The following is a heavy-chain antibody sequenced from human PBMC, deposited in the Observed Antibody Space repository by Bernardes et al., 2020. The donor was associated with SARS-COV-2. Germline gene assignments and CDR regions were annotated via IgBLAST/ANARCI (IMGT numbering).Heavy chain of an antibody. D-gene: IGHD6-19*01. CDR3: ARDLVVAVAGTHYGMDV. CDR1: GFTFSSYG. CDR2: IWYDGSNK. V-gene: IGHV3-33*01. Sequence: GSLSLSCAASGFTFSSYGMHWVRQAPGKGLEWVAVIWYDGSNKYYADSVKGRFTISRDNSKNTLYLQMNSLRAEDTAVYYCARDLVVAVAGTHYGMDVWGQGTTVTVSS. J-gene: IGHJ6*02.